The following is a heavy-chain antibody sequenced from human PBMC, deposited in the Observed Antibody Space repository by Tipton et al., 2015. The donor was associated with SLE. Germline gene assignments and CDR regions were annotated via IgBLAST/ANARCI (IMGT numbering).Heavy chain of an antibody. CDR3: AKGGDILTGYRAPCDS. V-gene: IGHV3-30*02. D-gene: IGHD3-9*01. Sequence: QVQLVQSGAEVRKPGASVKISCKTSGYTFTNHYVHWVRQAPGQGLEWVAVIWSDGNVKYYADSVKGRFTISRDNSENTLYLQMNSLRGQDTAVYYCAKGGDILTGYRAPCDSWGQGTLVTVSS. CDR1: GYTFTNHY. CDR2: IWSDGNVK. J-gene: IGHJ5*01.